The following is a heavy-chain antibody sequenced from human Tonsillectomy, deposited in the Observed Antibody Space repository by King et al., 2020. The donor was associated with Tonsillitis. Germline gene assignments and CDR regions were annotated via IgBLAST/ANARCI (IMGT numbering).Heavy chain of an antibody. CDR1: GFTFSSYS. D-gene: IGHD3-9*01. Sequence: VQLVESGGGLVKPGGSLRLSCAASGFTFSSYSMNWVRQAPGKGLKWVSSISSGSSYIHYADSVKGRFTISRDNAKNSLYLQMNSLRAEDTALYYCARVTYDILTGFYIDYFDYWGQGTLVTVSS. J-gene: IGHJ4*02. CDR3: ARVTYDILTGFYIDYFDY. CDR2: ISSGSSYI. V-gene: IGHV3-21*01.